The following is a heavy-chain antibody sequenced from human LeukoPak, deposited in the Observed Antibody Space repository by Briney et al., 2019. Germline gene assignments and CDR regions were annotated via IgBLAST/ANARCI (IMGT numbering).Heavy chain of an antibody. J-gene: IGHJ4*02. CDR2: INASGGST. CDR1: GYTFTSYY. V-gene: IGHV1-46*01. CDR3: ARDLAADGRVPDY. Sequence: ASVKVSCKASGYTFTSYYMHWVRQAPGEGLEWMGIINASGGSTSYAQKFQGRVTMTRDMSTSTVYMELSSLRSEDTAVYYCARDLAADGRVPDYWGQGALVTVSS. D-gene: IGHD6-13*01.